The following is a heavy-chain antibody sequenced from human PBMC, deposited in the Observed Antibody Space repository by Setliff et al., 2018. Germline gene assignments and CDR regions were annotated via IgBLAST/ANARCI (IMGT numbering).Heavy chain of an antibody. J-gene: IGHJ4*02. CDR2: MYYSGST. D-gene: IGHD3-10*01. Sequence: PSETLSLTCSVSGGSISSGSYYWGWIRQSPGKGLEWIGSMYYSGSTYYNPSLKGRVTLSVDTTKNQFSLKLTSMTAADTAVYFCARHLLVQGTCHFDYWGQGSPVTVSS. V-gene: IGHV4-39*01. CDR3: ARHLLVQGTCHFDY. CDR1: GGSISSGSYY.